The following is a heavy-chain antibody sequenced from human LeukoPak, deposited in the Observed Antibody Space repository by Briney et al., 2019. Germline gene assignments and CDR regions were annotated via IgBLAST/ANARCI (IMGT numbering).Heavy chain of an antibody. Sequence: SQTLSLTCTVSGGSISSGDYYWNWIRQSPGKGLEWIGYIHYSGSTFYNLSLKSRVTTSVDRSKNQFSLELTSVTAADTAVYYCARGELFHDYWGQGTLVTVSS. CDR2: IHYSGST. V-gene: IGHV4-30-4*01. CDR1: GGSISSGDYY. D-gene: IGHD3-10*01. CDR3: ARGELFHDY. J-gene: IGHJ4*02.